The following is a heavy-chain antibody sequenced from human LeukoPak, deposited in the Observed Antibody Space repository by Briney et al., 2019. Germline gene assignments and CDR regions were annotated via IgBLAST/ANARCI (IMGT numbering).Heavy chain of an antibody. V-gene: IGHV4-39*01. CDR2: IYYSGST. J-gene: IGHJ4*02. CDR1: GGSISSSSYY. CDR3: ASPGSSSLIT. Sequence: SETLSLTCTVSGGSISSSSYYWGWIRQPPGKGLEWIGSIYYSGSTYYNPSLKGRVTISVDTSKNQFSLKLSSVTAADTAVYYCASPGSSSLITWGQGTLVTVSS. D-gene: IGHD6-13*01.